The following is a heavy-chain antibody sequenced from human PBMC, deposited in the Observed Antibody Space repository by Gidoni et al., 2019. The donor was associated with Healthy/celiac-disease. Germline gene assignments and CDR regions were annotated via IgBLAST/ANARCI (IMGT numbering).Heavy chain of an antibody. CDR2: HYPGDSDT. V-gene: IGHV5-51*01. Sequence: EVQLVQSGAAVKKPGESLKISCKGSGYSFTSYWIGWVRQMPGKGLEWMGIHYPGDSDTRYSPSFQGQVTISADKSISTAYLQWSSLKASDTAMYYCARRRVGSPHPLFPIGDAFDIWGQGTMVTVSS. CDR3: ARRRVGSPHPLFPIGDAFDI. D-gene: IGHD1-26*01. J-gene: IGHJ3*02. CDR1: GYSFTSYW.